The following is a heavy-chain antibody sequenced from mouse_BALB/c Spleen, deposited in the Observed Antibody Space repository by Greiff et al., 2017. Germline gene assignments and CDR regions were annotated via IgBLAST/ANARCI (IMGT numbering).Heavy chain of an antibody. J-gene: IGHJ1*01. D-gene: IGHD2-4*01. V-gene: IGHV5-6-4*01. CDR3: TRVSTMMYFDV. CDR2: ISSGGSYT. CDR1: GFTFSSYT. Sequence: DVHLVESGGGLVKPGGSLKLSCAASGFTFSSYTMSWVRQTPEKRLEWVATISSGGSYTYYPDSVKGRFTISRDNAKNTLYLQMSSLKSEDTAMYYCTRVSTMMYFDVWGAGTTVTVSS.